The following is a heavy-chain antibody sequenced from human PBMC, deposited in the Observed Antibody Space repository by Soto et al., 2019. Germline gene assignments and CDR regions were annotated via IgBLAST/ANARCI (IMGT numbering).Heavy chain of an antibody. Sequence: GESLKISCKGSGYSFTSYWINWVRQMPGKGLEWMGRIDPSDSYTNYSPSFQGHVTISADKSISTAYLQWSSLKASDTAMYYCARPHSSTSGSPPWGQGTLVTVPS. CDR3: ARPHSSTSGSPP. J-gene: IGHJ5*02. CDR2: IDPSDSYT. V-gene: IGHV5-10-1*01. CDR1: GYSFTSYW. D-gene: IGHD6-13*01.